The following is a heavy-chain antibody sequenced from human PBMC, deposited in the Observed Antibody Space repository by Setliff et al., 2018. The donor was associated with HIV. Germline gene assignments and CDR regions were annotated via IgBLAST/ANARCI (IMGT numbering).Heavy chain of an antibody. CDR1: GSTFSNYE. CDR3: ATGSYSSVWYGSDY. CDR2: ISKSGSRT. D-gene: IGHD6-19*01. J-gene: IGHJ4*02. Sequence: PGGSLRLSCLVSGSTFSNYEMIWVRQAPGKGLEWISYISKSGSRTYDADSVKGRFTTSRDNAKKSLYLLMDSLRVEDMAVYYCATGSYSSVWYGSDYWGRGTLVTVSS. V-gene: IGHV3-48*03.